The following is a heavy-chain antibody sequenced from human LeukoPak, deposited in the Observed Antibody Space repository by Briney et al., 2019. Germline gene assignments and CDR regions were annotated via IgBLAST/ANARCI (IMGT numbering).Heavy chain of an antibody. CDR2: ISGTGGAT. Sequence: PGGSLRLSCVASGFSFGNYAMSWVRQAPGKGLQWVSQISGTGGATWYAGFARDRFTISRGNSKKTLYLQMSGLRVEDTAMYYCVKGPRDTYGTNWFVSWGQGTLLIVSS. CDR1: GFSFGNYA. J-gene: IGHJ5*01. CDR3: VKGPRDTYGTNWFVS. D-gene: IGHD2-21*01. V-gene: IGHV3-23*01.